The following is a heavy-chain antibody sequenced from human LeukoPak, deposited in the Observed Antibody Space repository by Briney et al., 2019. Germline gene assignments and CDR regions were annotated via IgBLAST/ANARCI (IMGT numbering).Heavy chain of an antibody. CDR3: ARAALTIFGVAPTEDNWFDP. J-gene: IGHJ5*02. CDR2: IIPILGIA. V-gene: IGHV1-69*04. Sequence: GASVKVSCKASGYTFTGYYMHWVRQAPGQGLEWMGRIIPILGIANYAQKFQGRVTITADKSTSTAYMELSSLRSEDTAVYYCARAALTIFGVAPTEDNWFDPWGQGTLVTVSS. CDR1: GYTFTGYY. D-gene: IGHD3-3*01.